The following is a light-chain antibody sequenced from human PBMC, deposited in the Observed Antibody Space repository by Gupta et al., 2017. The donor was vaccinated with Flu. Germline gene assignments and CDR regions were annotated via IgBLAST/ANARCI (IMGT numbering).Light chain of an antibody. CDR2: SAS. CDR3: QQNYIMPTT. Sequence: DIQMNQSPSSLYVSLGDRISITCRASEDINTYLNWYQQRPGESPKLLVYSASILQGGVPSRFSGSGSGTDFTLTITNVQPGDFATYYCQQNYIMPTTFGQGTKL. J-gene: IGKJ2*01. CDR1: EDINTY. V-gene: IGKV1-39*01.